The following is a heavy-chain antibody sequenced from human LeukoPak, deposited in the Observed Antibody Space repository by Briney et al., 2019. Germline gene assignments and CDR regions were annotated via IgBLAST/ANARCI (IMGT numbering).Heavy chain of an antibody. CDR2: FDPEDGET. J-gene: IGHJ3*02. Sequence: ASVKVSCKVSGYTLTELSMHWLRQAPGKGLEWMGGFDPEDGETIYAQKFQGRVTMTEDTSTDTAYMELSSLRSEDTAVYYCATGLPRPVHAFDIWGQGTMVTVSS. CDR1: GYTLTELS. CDR3: ATGLPRPVHAFDI. D-gene: IGHD4-11*01. V-gene: IGHV1-24*01.